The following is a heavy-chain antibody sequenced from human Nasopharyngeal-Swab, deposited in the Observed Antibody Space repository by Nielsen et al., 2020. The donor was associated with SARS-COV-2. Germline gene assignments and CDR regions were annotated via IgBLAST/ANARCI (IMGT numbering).Heavy chain of an antibody. CDR2: ISSSGSTI. Sequence: GESLKISCAASGFTFSSYEMNWVRQAPGKGLEWVSYISSSGSTIYYADSVKGRFTISRDNSKNTLYLQMNSLRAEDTAVYYCAKEEYCSGRSCSYLDYWGQGTLVTVSS. J-gene: IGHJ4*02. V-gene: IGHV3-48*03. D-gene: IGHD2-15*01. CDR3: AKEEYCSGRSCSYLDY. CDR1: GFTFSSYE.